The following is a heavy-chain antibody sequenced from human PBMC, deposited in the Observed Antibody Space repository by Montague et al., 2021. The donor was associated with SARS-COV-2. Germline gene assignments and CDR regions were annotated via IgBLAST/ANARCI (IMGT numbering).Heavy chain of an antibody. CDR3: ARTPGQIAGDAFDI. Sequence: KPSLKSRVTISVDTSKNQFSLKLSSVTAADTAVYYCARTPGQIAGDAFDIWGQGTMVTVSS. J-gene: IGHJ3*02. D-gene: IGHD2-21*01. V-gene: IGHV4-59*01.